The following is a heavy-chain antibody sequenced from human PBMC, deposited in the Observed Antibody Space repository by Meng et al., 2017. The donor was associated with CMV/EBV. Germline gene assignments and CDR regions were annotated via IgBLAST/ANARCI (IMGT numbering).Heavy chain of an antibody. J-gene: IGHJ5*02. CDR2: IIPIFGTA. D-gene: IGHD2-8*01. Sequence: SVKVSCKASGGTFSSYAISWVRQAAGQGLEWMGGIIPIFGTANYAQKFQGRVTITTDESTSTAYMELSSLKSEDTAVYYCARRKLVGYCTNGVFPGWFDPWGQGTLVTVSS. CDR3: ARRKLVGYCTNGVFPGWFDP. V-gene: IGHV1-69*05. CDR1: GGTFSSYA.